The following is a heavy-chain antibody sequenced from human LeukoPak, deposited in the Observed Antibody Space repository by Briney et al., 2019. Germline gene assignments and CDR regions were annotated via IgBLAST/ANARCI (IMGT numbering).Heavy chain of an antibody. CDR3: AKTAPADYYGSGSYSDY. D-gene: IGHD3-10*01. CDR2: ISGSGGIT. J-gene: IGHJ4*02. V-gene: IGHV3-23*01. CDR1: GFTFSSYA. Sequence: GGSLRLSCAASGFTFSSYAMSWVRQAPGKGLEWVSVISGSGGITYCADSVKGRFTISRDNSKNMLYLQMNSLRAEDTAVYYCAKTAPADYYGSGSYSDYWGQGPLVTVSS.